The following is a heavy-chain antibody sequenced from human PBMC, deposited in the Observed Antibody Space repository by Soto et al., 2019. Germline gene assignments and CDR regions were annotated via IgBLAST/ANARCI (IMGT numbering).Heavy chain of an antibody. D-gene: IGHD3-9*01. J-gene: IGHJ3*02. CDR1: GGSISSSSYY. V-gene: IGHV4-39*01. Sequence: SETLSLTCTVSGGSISSSSYYWGWIRQPPGKGLECIGSIYYSGSTYYNPSLKSRVTISVDTSKNQFSLKLSSVTAADTAVYYCARAITYYDILTGYYSRDAFDIWGQGTMVTVSS. CDR2: IYYSGST. CDR3: ARAITYYDILTGYYSRDAFDI.